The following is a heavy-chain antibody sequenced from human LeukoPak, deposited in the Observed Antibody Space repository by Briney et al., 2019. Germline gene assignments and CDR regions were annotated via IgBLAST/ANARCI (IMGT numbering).Heavy chain of an antibody. CDR2: IYPADSDT. Sequence: GESLKISCEASGYSFRNYWIAWVRQMPGKGPECMGLIYPADSDTRDSPSFQSQVTISANKSISTAYLQWSSLKDSDTAMYYCARHRLNYYDSSHDAFDIWGQGTMVTVSS. CDR3: ARHRLNYYDSSHDAFDI. V-gene: IGHV5-51*01. J-gene: IGHJ3*02. D-gene: IGHD3-22*01. CDR1: GYSFRNYW.